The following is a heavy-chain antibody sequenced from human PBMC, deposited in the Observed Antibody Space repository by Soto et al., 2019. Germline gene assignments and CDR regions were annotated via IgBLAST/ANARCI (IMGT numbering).Heavy chain of an antibody. J-gene: IGHJ4*02. D-gene: IGHD3-16*01. V-gene: IGHV1-69*01. CDR1: GGTFSTFG. Sequence: QVQLVQSGAEVKKTGSSVKVSCKTSGGTFSTFGISWVRQAPGQGLEWMGGIIPFFGTAEYSQKFEDRITITADESTKTFYMDLRSLTSEDTAIYFWAKTAPWDPGDKFYYDFWGQGALATVSS. CDR3: AKTAPWDPGDKFYYDF. CDR2: IIPFFGTA.